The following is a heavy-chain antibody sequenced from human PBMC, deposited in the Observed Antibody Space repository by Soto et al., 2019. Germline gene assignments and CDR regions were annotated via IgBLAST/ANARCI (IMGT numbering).Heavy chain of an antibody. V-gene: IGHV1-2*02. CDR2: INPNSGGT. J-gene: IGHJ6*02. D-gene: IGHD3-3*01. CDR1: GYTFTVYY. CDR3: ARERYYFWSNYYYVMDV. Sequence: ASVKSACPASGYTFTVYYMHWVRQASGQGLEWMGWINPNSGGTNYAQKFQGGVTMTRDTSISTAYMELSRLRSDDTAVYYCARERYYFWSNYYYVMDVCGHGPTVPVS.